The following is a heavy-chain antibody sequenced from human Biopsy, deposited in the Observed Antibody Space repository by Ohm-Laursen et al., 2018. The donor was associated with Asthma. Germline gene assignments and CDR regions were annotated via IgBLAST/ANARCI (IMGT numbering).Heavy chain of an antibody. CDR1: GFTFHNYV. CDR2: IFFDGSNK. J-gene: IGHJ4*02. D-gene: IGHD6-6*01. CDR3: ARGKTWGRSYYFDY. Sequence: SLRLSCSASGFTFHNYVMHWVRQAPGKGLERVAGIFFDGSNKYYADSVKGRFTISRDNSKDTLYLQVNSLRGDDTAVYYCARGKTWGRSYYFDYWGQGTLVTVSS. V-gene: IGHV3-30-3*01.